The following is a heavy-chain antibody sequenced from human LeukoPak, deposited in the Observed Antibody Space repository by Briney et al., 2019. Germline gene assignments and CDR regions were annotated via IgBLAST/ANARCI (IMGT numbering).Heavy chain of an antibody. D-gene: IGHD4-17*01. Sequence: AGGSLRLSCATSGFIFSSYGMHWVRQAPGKGLEWVSVIWYDGSNKYYVDSVKGRFTISRDNSKNTLYLQMNSLRAEDTAVYYCARVALPPEAHDYGDYEGWFDPWGQGTLVTVSS. CDR2: IWYDGSNK. V-gene: IGHV3-33*01. CDR1: GFIFSSYG. CDR3: ARVALPPEAHDYGDYEGWFDP. J-gene: IGHJ5*02.